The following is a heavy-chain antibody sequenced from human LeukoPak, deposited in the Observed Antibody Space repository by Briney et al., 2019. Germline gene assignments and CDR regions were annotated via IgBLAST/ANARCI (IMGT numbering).Heavy chain of an antibody. J-gene: IGHJ4*02. V-gene: IGHV3-21*01. CDR1: GFTFSNYT. CDR3: ARGNFYSGSGSSPLDY. Sequence: GGSLRLSCAASGFTFSNYTMNWVRQAPGKGLEWVSSISSGSSYIYYADSLKGRFTISRDNAKNTLFLLMNSLRAEDSAVYYCARGNFYSGSGSSPLDYWGQGTLVTVSS. D-gene: IGHD3-10*01. CDR2: ISSGSSYI.